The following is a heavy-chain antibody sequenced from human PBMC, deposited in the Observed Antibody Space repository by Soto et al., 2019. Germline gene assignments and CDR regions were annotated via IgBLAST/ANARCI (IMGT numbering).Heavy chain of an antibody. CDR3: ARGREIFGAVTPFEY. Sequence: QVQLQQWGAGLPKPSETLSLTCAVYGAPFSGDYWTWIRQPPGKGLEWIGEINHTGSTKYNPSLKSRVTISLDTSKNQFSLSLRSVTAADTAVYYCARGREIFGAVTPFEYWGQGTQVAVSS. CDR2: INHTGST. CDR1: GAPFSGDY. V-gene: IGHV4-34*02. D-gene: IGHD3-3*01. J-gene: IGHJ4*02.